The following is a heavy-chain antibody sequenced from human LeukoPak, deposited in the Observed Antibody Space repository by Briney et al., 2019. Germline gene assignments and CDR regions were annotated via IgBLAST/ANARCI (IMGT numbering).Heavy chain of an antibody. CDR1: GYTFTVYY. CDR2: INPNSGGT. J-gene: IGHJ4*02. D-gene: IGHD5-12*01. V-gene: IGHV1-2*02. Sequence: ASVKVSCKASGYTFTVYYMHWVRQAPGQGLEWMGWINPNSGGTNYAQKFQGRVTMTRDTSISTAYMELSRLRSDDTAVYYCARLLDIVATTDYWGQGTLVTVSS. CDR3: ARLLDIVATTDY.